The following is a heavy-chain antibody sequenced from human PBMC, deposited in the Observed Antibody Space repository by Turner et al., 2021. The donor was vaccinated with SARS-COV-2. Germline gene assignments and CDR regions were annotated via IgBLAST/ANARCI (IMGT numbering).Heavy chain of an antibody. D-gene: IGHD4-17*01. J-gene: IGHJ3*02. CDR1: GFTFSSYG. V-gene: IGHV3-33*01. CDR3: ARGAHGDYEDAFDI. Sequence: QVQLVESGGGVVQPGRSRSLSCAASGFTFSSYGMHWVRQAPGKGLEWVAVIWYDGNNKFYADSVKGRFTISRDNSKNTLYLKMNSLRAEDTAVYYCARGAHGDYEDAFDIWGQGTLVTISS. CDR2: IWYDGNNK.